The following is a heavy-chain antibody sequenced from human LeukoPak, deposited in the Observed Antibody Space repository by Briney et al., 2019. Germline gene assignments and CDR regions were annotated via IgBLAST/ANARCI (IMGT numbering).Heavy chain of an antibody. CDR3: VRDLVRGVHPVFYFDL. J-gene: IGHJ2*01. V-gene: IGHV3-21*01. CDR1: GFPFSNYS. D-gene: IGHD3-10*01. Sequence: GGSLRLSCAASGFPFSNYSMNWVRQAPGKGLEWVSSISSSGDYIYSADSVKGRFTISRDNAKNSLYLQMTNLSAEDTAVYFCVRDLVRGVHPVFYFDLWGRGTLVTVSS. CDR2: ISSSGDYI.